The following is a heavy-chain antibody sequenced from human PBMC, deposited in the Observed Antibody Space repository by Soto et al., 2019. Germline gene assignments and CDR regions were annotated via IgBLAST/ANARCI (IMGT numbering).Heavy chain of an antibody. CDR2: ISGSGGST. CDR1: GFTFRSFT. Sequence: GSLRLSCAASGFTFRSFTMNWVRQAPGKGLEWVSAISGSGGSTYYADSVKGRFTISRDNSKNTLYLQMNNLRAEDTAVYYCAKDRYGWDALDICGQGTMVTV. CDR3: AKDRYGWDALDI. J-gene: IGHJ3*02. V-gene: IGHV3-23*01. D-gene: IGHD4-17*01.